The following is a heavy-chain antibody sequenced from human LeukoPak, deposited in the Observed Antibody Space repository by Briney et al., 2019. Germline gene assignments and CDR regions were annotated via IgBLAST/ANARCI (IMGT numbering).Heavy chain of an antibody. CDR2: ISGRGGST. V-gene: IGHV3-23*01. D-gene: IGHD1-26*01. CDR1: GFTFSSYA. CDR3: AKDLAGSGSYSFDY. J-gene: IGHJ4*02. Sequence: GGSLRLSCAASGFTFSSYAMSWVRQAPGKGLEWVSGISGRGGSTYYADSVKGRFTISRDNSKNTLYLQMNSLRAEDTAVYYCAKDLAGSGSYSFDYWGQGTLVTVSS.